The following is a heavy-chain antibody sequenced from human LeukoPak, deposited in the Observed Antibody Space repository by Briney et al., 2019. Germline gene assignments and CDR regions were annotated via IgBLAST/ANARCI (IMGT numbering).Heavy chain of an antibody. CDR1: GGSFSGYY. CDR3: GRCRKGGYSYGTYGRPIDY. Sequence: KASETLSLTCAVYGGSFSGYYWSWLRQPPGKGLEWIGEINHSGSTNYNPSLKSRVTLSVDTSKNQFSLKLSSVTAAHTAVYYCGRCRKGGYSYGTYGRPIDYWGQGTLVTVSS. J-gene: IGHJ4*02. CDR2: INHSGST. V-gene: IGHV4-34*01. D-gene: IGHD5-18*01.